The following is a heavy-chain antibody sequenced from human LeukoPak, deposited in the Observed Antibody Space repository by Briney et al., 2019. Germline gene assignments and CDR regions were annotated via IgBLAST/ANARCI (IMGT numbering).Heavy chain of an antibody. CDR2: INHSGST. Sequence: PSETLSLTCAVYGGSFSGYYWSWIRQPPGKGLEWIGEINHSGSTNYNPSLKSRVTISVDTSKNQFSLKLSSVTAADTAVYYCARVYSSGWTRAGNKRHLGYWGQGTLVTVSS. D-gene: IGHD6-19*01. J-gene: IGHJ4*02. CDR1: GGSFSGYY. CDR3: ARVYSSGWTRAGNKRHLGY. V-gene: IGHV4-34*01.